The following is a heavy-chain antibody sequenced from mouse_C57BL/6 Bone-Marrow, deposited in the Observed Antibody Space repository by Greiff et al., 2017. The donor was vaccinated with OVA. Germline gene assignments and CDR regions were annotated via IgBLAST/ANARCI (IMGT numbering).Heavy chain of an antibody. D-gene: IGHD2-4*01. CDR2: ISSGGSYT. CDR3: AGGEYDYGWFAY. CDR1: GFTFSSYG. J-gene: IGHJ3*01. Sequence: EVKVVESGGDLVKPGGSLKLPCAASGFTFSSYGMSWVRQTPDKRLEWVATISSGGSYTYYPDSVKGRFTISRDNAKNTLYLQMSSLKSEDTAMYYWAGGEYDYGWFAYWGQGTLVTVSA. V-gene: IGHV5-6*01.